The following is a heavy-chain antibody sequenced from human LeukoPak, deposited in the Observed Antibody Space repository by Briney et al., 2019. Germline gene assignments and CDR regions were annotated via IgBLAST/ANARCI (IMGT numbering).Heavy chain of an antibody. CDR3: ARDGEDY. D-gene: IGHD3-10*01. CDR1: GGSFSGYY. V-gene: IGHV4-34*01. CDR2: INHSGST. J-gene: IGHJ4*02. Sequence: SETLSLTCAVYGGSFSGYYWSWIRQPPGKGLEWIGEINHSGSTNYNPSLKSRVTISVDTSKNQFSLKLSSATAADTAVYYCARDGEDYWGQGTLVTVSS.